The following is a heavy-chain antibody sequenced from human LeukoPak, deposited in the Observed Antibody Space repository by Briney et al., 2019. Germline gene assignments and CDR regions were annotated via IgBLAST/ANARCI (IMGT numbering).Heavy chain of an antibody. CDR3: ARGSYGSGRWFDS. V-gene: IGHV4-31*03. CDR2: IYYSGST. J-gene: IGHJ5*01. Sequence: PSQTLSLTCTVSGGSISSGGYYWSWIRQHPGKGLEWIGYIYYSGSTYYNPSLKSRVTISVDTSKNQFSLKLSSVTAADTAVYYCARGSYGSGRWFDSWGQGTLVTVSS. CDR1: GGSISSGGYY. D-gene: IGHD3-10*01.